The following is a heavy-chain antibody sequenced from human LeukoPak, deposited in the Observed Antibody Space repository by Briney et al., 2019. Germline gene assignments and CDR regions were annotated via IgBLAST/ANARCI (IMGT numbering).Heavy chain of an antibody. CDR3: ARVIFDDYVWGTLPNY. J-gene: IGHJ4*02. D-gene: IGHD3-16*01. CDR2: ISGYNGNI. CDR1: GYTFTSYS. V-gene: IGHV1-18*01. Sequence: ASVKVSCKASGYTFTSYSISWVRQAPGQGLEWMGWISGYNGNINYAQKLQGRVTMTTDTSTSTAYMELSRLRSDDTAVYYCARVIFDDYVWGTLPNYWGQGTLVTVSS.